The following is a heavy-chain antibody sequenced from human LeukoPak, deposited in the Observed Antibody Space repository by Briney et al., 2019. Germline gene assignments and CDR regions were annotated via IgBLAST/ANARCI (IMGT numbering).Heavy chain of an antibody. V-gene: IGHV3-48*03. CDR3: ARDRSCSRTSCSHPGDFDY. Sequence: GGSLRLSCAASGFTFSNYEMNWVRQAPGKGLEWVSYICSRGSPIYYADSVKGRFTISRDNAKNSLYLQMNSLRAEDTAVYYCARDRSCSRTSCSHPGDFDYWGQGTLVTVSS. CDR1: GFTFSNYE. J-gene: IGHJ4*02. CDR2: ICSRGSPI. D-gene: IGHD2-2*01.